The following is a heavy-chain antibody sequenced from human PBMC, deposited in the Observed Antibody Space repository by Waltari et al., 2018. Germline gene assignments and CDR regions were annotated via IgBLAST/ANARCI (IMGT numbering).Heavy chain of an antibody. J-gene: IGHJ4*02. V-gene: IGHV1-69*01. Sequence: QVQLVQSGAEVKKPGSSVKVSCKASGGTFSSYAISWVRQAPGQGLEGMGGISPIFGTANYAQKFQGRVTITADESTSTAYMELSSLRSEDTAVYYCARDWGGYDILTGYYDYWGQGTLVTVSS. D-gene: IGHD3-9*01. CDR3: ARDWGGYDILTGYYDY. CDR1: GGTFSSYA. CDR2: ISPIFGTA.